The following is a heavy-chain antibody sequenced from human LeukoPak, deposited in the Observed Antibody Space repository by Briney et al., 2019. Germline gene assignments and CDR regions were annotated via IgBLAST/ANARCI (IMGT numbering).Heavy chain of an antibody. V-gene: IGHV4-4*07. J-gene: IGHJ5*02. CDR2: IYTSGST. CDR3: ARSITMVRGDIKYNWFDP. CDR1: GGSISSYY. D-gene: IGHD3-10*01. Sequence: SETLSLTCTVSGGSISSYYWSWIRQPAGKGLEWIGRIYTSGSTNYNPSLKSRVTMSVDTSKNQFSLKLSSVTAADTAVYYCARSITMVRGDIKYNWFDPWGQGTLVTVSS.